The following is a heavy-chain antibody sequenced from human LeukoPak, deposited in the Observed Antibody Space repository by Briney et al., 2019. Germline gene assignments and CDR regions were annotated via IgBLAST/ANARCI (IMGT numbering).Heavy chain of an antibody. CDR3: AKDYGQVHCYNSSGYYDY. CDR1: GFTFSSYG. J-gene: IGHJ4*02. V-gene: IGHV3-30*18. Sequence: QTGGSLRLSCAASGFTFSSYGMHWVRQAPGKGLEWVAVISYDGSNKYYADSVKGRFTISRDNSKNTLYLQMNSLRAEYTAVYYCAKDYGQVHCYNSSGYYDYWGQGTLVTVSS. D-gene: IGHD3-22*01. CDR2: ISYDGSNK.